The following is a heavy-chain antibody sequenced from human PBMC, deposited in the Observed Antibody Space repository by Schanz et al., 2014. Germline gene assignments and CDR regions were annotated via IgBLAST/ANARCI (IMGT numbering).Heavy chain of an antibody. Sequence: VQLLESGGGLVKPGGSLRLSCAASGFTFSDYYMSWIRQPPGKGLEWIGEINQSGTTNYNPSLKSRVTMSVDTSKNQISLKWRSVTAADTAVYYCARGTRERLLLRSWQFAFDIWGQGTMVTVSS. CDR1: GFTFSDYY. J-gene: IGHJ3*02. D-gene: IGHD3-22*01. CDR2: INQSGTT. CDR3: ARGTRERLLLRSWQFAFDI. V-gene: IGHV4-34*10.